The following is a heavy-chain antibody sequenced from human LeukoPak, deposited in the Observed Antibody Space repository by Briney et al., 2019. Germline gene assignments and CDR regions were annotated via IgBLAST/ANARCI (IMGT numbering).Heavy chain of an antibody. D-gene: IGHD2-21*01. CDR1: GGSISSYY. Sequence: SETLSLTCTVSGGSISSYYWSWIRQPPGKGLEWIGYIYYSGSANYNPSLKNRATISVDTSKNQFSLKLSSVTAAVTDVYDCARDCEHDAFDIWGQGTMVTVS. CDR2: IYYSGSA. CDR3: ARDCEHDAFDI. J-gene: IGHJ3*02. V-gene: IGHV4-59*01.